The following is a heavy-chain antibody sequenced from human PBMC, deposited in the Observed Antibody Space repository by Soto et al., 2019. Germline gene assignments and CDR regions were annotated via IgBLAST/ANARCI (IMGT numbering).Heavy chain of an antibody. CDR1: GLTFSRYA. J-gene: IGHJ4*02. Sequence: GGSLRLSCTASGLTFSRYAMHWVRQAPGKGLEWLAVLSYDGSKTHYADSVKGRFSISRDNSKNTVYLQMNSLRAEDTAVYYCSKGMIRDGNNNPDEGIDYWGRGTLVTVSS. V-gene: IGHV3-30*18. CDR3: SKGMIRDGNNNPDEGIDY. CDR2: LSYDGSKT. D-gene: IGHD3-22*01.